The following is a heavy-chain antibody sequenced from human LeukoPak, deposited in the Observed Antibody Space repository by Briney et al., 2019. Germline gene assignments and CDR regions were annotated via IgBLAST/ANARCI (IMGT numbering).Heavy chain of an antibody. CDR2: INTNTGNP. V-gene: IGHV7-4-1*02. D-gene: IGHD3-10*01. J-gene: IGHJ6*02. CDR1: GYTFTSYA. Sequence: ASVKVSCKASGYTFTSYAMNWVRQAPGQGLEWMGWINTNTGNPTYTQGFTGRFVFSLDTSVSTAYLQISSLKAEDTAVYYCARDPGWFGELFRYYYYGMDVWGQGTTVTVSS. CDR3: ARDPGWFGELFRYYYYGMDV.